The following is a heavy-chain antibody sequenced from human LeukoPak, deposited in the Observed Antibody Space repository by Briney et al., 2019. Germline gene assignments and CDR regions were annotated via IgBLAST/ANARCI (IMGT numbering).Heavy chain of an antibody. D-gene: IGHD5-12*01. CDR1: AGSISSTSHH. Sequence: PSETLSLTCTVSAGSISSTSHHWGWIRQSPGKGLEWIGSLFSGRTTYYNPSLDSRVTISVVTSKNQFSLQLNSVTAADTAVYYCVRHDGRGGATMGALDSWGQGSLVTVSS. CDR3: VRHDGRGGATMGALDS. V-gene: IGHV4-39*01. CDR2: LFSGRTT. J-gene: IGHJ4*02.